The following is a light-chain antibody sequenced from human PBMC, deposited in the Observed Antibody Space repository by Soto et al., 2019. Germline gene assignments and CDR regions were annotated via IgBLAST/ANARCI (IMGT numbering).Light chain of an antibody. V-gene: IGKV1-17*01. J-gene: IGKJ5*01. Sequence: DIQMTQSPSSLSASVGYRVTITCRASQGIRNDLGWYQQRPGKAPKRLIYAASSLQSGVPSRFSGSGSGTDFTLTISSLQAEDFGTYYCQHYDGYPQTFGQGTRLEIK. CDR3: QHYDGYPQT. CDR2: AAS. CDR1: QGIRND.